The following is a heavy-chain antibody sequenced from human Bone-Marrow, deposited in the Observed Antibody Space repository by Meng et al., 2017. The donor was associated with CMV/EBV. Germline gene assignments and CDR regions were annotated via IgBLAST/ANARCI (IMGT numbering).Heavy chain of an antibody. V-gene: IGHV1-8*03. CDR3: ASPILGRPEYCSSTSCFLYYYYGMDV. CDR2: MNPNSGNT. J-gene: IGHJ6*02. D-gene: IGHD2-2*01. CDR1: GYTFTSYD. Sequence: ASVKVSCKASGYTFTSYDINWVRQATGQGLEWMGWMNPNSGNTGYAQKFQGRVTITRNTSISTAYMELSSLRSEDTAVYYCASPILGRPEYCSSTSCFLYYYYGMDVWGQGTTVTVSS.